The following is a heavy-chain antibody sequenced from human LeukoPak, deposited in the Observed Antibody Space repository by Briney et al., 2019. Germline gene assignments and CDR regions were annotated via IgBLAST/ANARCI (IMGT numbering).Heavy chain of an antibody. CDR2: ISGSGGST. J-gene: IGHJ4*02. D-gene: IGHD3-16*02. CDR3: AKDQGLLGLSYYFDY. CDR1: GFTFSSYA. Sequence: GGSLRLSCAASGFTFSSYAMSWVRQAPGKGLEWVSAISGSGGSTYYADSVKGRFTISRDNSKNTLYLQMNSLRAEDTAVYYCAKDQGLLGLSYYFDYWGQGTLVTVSS. V-gene: IGHV3-23*01.